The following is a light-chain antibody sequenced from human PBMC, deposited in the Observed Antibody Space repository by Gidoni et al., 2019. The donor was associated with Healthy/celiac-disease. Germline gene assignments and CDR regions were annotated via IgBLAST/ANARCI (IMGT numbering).Light chain of an antibody. Sequence: DIMLTQSPGTLSLSPGQRATLSCRASQSVSSSYLAWYQQKPGQAPRLLIYGASSRATGIPDRFSGSGSGTDFTLTISRLEPEDFAVYYCQQYGSSLLTFGGGTKVEIK. CDR2: GAS. CDR1: QSVSSSY. J-gene: IGKJ4*01. CDR3: QQYGSSLLT. V-gene: IGKV3-20*01.